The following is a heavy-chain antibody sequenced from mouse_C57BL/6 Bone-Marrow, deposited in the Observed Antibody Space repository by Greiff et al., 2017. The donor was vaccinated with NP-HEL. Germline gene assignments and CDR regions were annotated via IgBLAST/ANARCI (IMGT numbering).Heavy chain of an antibody. CDR1: GFTFSDFY. V-gene: IGHV7-1*01. D-gene: IGHD1-1*01. Sequence: EVKLQESGGGLVQSGRSLRLSCATSGFTFSDFYMEWVRQAPGKGLEWIAASRNKANDYTTEYSASVKGRFIVSRDTSQSILYLQMNALRAEDTAIYYCARDEDYYGSSPFAYWGQGTLVTVSA. CDR3: ARDEDYYGSSPFAY. CDR2: SRNKANDYTT. J-gene: IGHJ3*01.